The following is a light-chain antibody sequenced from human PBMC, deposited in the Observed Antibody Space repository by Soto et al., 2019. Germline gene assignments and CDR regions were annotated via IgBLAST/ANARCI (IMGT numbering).Light chain of an antibody. Sequence: LTQPPSVSVAPGKTASITCGGNNIESKTVHWYQQKPGQAPVLVMYYDTDRPSGIPERFSGSNSGNTATLTINRVEAGDEADYYCQVWDNIIDRHVVFGGGTKVTVL. CDR3: QVWDNIIDRHVV. V-gene: IGLV3-21*04. J-gene: IGLJ2*01. CDR1: NIESKT. CDR2: YDT.